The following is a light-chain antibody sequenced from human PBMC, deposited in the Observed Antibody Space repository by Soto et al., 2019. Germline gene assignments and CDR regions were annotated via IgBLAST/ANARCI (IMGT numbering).Light chain of an antibody. CDR1: SSDVGGYNY. V-gene: IGLV2-14*03. CDR2: DVS. Sequence: QSALTQPASVSGSPGQSITISCTGTSSDVGGYNYVSWYQQHPGKAPKLMIYDVSIRPSGISDRFSGSKSGNTASLTISGLQTEDEADYYCASHTSTSTRVFGGGTKVTVL. J-gene: IGLJ2*01. CDR3: ASHTSTSTRV.